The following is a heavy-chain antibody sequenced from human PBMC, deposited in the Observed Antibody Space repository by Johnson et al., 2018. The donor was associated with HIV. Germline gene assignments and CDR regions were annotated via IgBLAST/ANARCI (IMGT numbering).Heavy chain of an antibody. Sequence: QVQLVESGGGLVQPGGSLRLSCAASGFTFSSYWMHWVRQAPGKGLEWVAVISYDGSNKYYADSVKGRFTISRDNSKNTLYLQMNSLRAEDTAVYYCAGEYGMRGGYYGAFDMWGQGTMVTVSS. CDR1: GFTFSSYW. D-gene: IGHD3-3*01. CDR2: ISYDGSNK. V-gene: IGHV3-30*03. J-gene: IGHJ3*02. CDR3: AGEYGMRGGYYGAFDM.